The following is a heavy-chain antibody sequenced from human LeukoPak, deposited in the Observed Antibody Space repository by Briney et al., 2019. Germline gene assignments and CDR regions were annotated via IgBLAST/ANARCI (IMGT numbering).Heavy chain of an antibody. D-gene: IGHD2-8*01. J-gene: IGHJ4*02. Sequence: ASVKVSCKASGGTFSSYAISWVRQAPGQGLEWMGGIIPIFGTTNYAQKFQGTVTITADESTSTAYMELSSLRFEDTAVYYCARVKYCGNGVCYTGFDYWGQGTLVTVSS. CDR3: ARVKYCGNGVCYTGFDY. CDR2: IIPIFGTT. CDR1: GGTFSSYA. V-gene: IGHV1-69*01.